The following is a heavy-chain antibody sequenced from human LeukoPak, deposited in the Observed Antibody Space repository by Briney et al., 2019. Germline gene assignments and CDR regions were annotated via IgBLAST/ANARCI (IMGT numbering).Heavy chain of an antibody. CDR1: GFTYSSYS. V-gene: IGHV3-23*01. CDR3: AKGTDYGGNLCYFDY. Sequence: QTGGSLRLSCAASGFTYSSYSKSWVRQAPGKALEWVSGISNSGGSTNYADSVKGRFTISRDNSKNTLYLQMNSLRAEDTAVYYCAKGTDYGGNLCYFDYWGQGTLVTVSS. CDR2: ISNSGGST. D-gene: IGHD4-23*01. J-gene: IGHJ4*02.